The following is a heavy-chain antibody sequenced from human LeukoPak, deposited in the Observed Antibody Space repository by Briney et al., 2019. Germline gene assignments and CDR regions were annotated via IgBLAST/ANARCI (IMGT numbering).Heavy chain of an antibody. J-gene: IGHJ4*02. D-gene: IGHD6-25*01. CDR1: GGSISSSSYY. CDR2: IYYSGST. Sequence: SETLSLTCTVSGGSISSSSYYWGWIRQPTGKGLEWIGSIYYSGSTYYNPSLKSRVTISVDTSKNQFSLKLSSVTAADTAVYYCTAGRSDYFDFWGQGTLVTVSS. CDR3: TAGRSDYFDF. V-gene: IGHV4-39*01.